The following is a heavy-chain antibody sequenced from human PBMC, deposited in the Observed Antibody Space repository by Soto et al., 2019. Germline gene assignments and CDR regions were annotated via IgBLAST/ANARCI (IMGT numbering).Heavy chain of an antibody. CDR2: ISAYNGNT. CDR1: GYTFTSYG. D-gene: IGHD2-21*01. CDR3: ARGVIVPGRGYYYYYYMDV. J-gene: IGHJ6*03. V-gene: IGHV1-18*01. Sequence: QVQLVQSGAEVKKPGASVKVSCKASGYTFTSYGISWVRQAPGQGLEWMGWISAYNGNTNYAQKLQGRVTMTTDTSTSTAYMELRSLRSDDTAVDYCARGVIVPGRGYYYYYYMDVWGKGTTVTVSS.